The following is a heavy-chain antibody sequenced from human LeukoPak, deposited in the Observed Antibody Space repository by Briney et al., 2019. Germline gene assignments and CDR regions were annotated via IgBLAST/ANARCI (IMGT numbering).Heavy chain of an antibody. CDR1: GYTFTSYD. D-gene: IGHD3-22*01. CDR3: ARAHSSGLDY. V-gene: IGHV1-8*01. CDR2: MNPNSGNT. Sequence: ASVKVSCKASGYTFTSYDINWVRQATGQGLEWMGWMNPNSGNTGYPQKFQGRVTMTRNTSISTAYMEVGSLRSEDTAVYYCARAHSSGLDYWGQGTLVTVSS. J-gene: IGHJ4*02.